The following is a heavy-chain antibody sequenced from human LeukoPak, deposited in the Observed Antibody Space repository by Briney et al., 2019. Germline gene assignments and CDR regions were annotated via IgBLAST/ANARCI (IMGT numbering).Heavy chain of an antibody. V-gene: IGHV4-34*01. J-gene: IGHJ4*02. CDR2: INHSGST. D-gene: IGHD1-26*01. CDR3: ARGIVGATGFDY. Sequence: IGEINHSGSTNSNPSLKSRVTISVDTSKNQFSLKLSSVTAADTAVYYCARGIVGATGFDYWGQGTLVTVSS.